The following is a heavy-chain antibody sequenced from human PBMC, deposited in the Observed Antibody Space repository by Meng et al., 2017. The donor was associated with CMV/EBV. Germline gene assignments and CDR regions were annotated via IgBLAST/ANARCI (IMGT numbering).Heavy chain of an antibody. D-gene: IGHD3-22*01. CDR1: GGSFSGYY. J-gene: IGHJ4*02. CDR2: INHSGST. Sequence: GSLRLSCVVYGGSFSGYYWSWIRQPPGKGLEWTGEINHSGSTNYNPSLKGRVTILVDTSMKQFSLKLNSVTAADTAVYFCARTMIVSPGSLDYWGQGTLVTVSS. V-gene: IGHV4-34*01. CDR3: ARTMIVSPGSLDY.